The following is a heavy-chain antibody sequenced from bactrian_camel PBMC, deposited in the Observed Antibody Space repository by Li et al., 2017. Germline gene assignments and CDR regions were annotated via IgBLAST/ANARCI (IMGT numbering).Heavy chain of an antibody. CDR3: AAARSCGSSVDVVDVFPQ. J-gene: IGHJ4*01. Sequence: HVQLVESGGGSVQVGGSLRLSCAMSITTDGRCLGWFRQAPGKEREGVAALATDGITATYSDSVKGRFTISEDSAKNTLYLQMNSLRPEDTAMYYCAAARSCGSSVDVVDVFPQRGRGTQVTVS. CDR2: LATDGITA. D-gene: IGHD7*01. V-gene: IGHV3-3*01. CDR1: ITTDGRC.